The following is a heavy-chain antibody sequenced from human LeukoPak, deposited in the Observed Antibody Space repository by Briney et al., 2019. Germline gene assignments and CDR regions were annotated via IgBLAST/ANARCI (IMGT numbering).Heavy chain of an antibody. CDR2: MNPNSGRT. CDR3: ARGRSTGYPYYFEY. Sequence: ASVTVSCKASGYTFTSYDINWVRQATGQGLEWMGWMNPNSGRTGYAQKFQGRVTITRNTSISTAYMELSGLRSEDTAVYYCARGRSTGYPYYFEYWGQGTLVTVSS. D-gene: IGHD5-12*01. J-gene: IGHJ4*02. CDR1: GYTFTSYD. V-gene: IGHV1-8*03.